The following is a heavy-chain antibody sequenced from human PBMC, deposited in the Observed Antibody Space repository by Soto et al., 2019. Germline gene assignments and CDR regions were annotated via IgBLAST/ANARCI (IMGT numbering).Heavy chain of an antibody. V-gene: IGHV4-59*01. CDR2: IYYSGST. CDR3: ARQYCSGGSCYCGFDY. J-gene: IGHJ4*02. CDR1: GGSISSYY. D-gene: IGHD2-15*01. Sequence: QVKLQESGPGLVKPSETLSLTCTVSGGSISSYYWSWIRQPPGKGLEWIGYIYYSGSTNYNPALKMRVTISVDTSKTQFSLKLGLVTAADTAVYYCARQYCSGGSCYCGFDYWGQGTLVTVSS.